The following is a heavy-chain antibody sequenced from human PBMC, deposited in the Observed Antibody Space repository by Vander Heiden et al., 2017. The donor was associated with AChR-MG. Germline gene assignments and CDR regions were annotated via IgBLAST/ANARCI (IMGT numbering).Heavy chain of an antibody. Sequence: QVQLQESGPGLVMPPQTLSLTCTFSGGSITSGGYSWSWIRQHPGKGLEWIGYIYYSGSTYYNPSLKSRVTISVDTSKNQFSLKLSSVTAADTAVYYCARVQLLPPWYYYYMDVWGKGTTVTVSS. V-gene: IGHV4-31*03. D-gene: IGHD2-15*01. J-gene: IGHJ6*03. CDR2: IYYSGST. CDR1: GGSITSGGYS. CDR3: ARVQLLPPWYYYYMDV.